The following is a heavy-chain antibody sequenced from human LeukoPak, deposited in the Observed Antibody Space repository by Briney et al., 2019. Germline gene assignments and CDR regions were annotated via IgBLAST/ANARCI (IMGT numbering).Heavy chain of an antibody. Sequence: ASVNVSCKASGYTFTIYDINWVRQATGQWLEWMGGMNPNSGNTGYAQKFQGRVTMTRNTSISKAYMELSSLRSEDKAVYYCAIRYGSGEKYYYYSYKDVWGKGTTVTVSS. CDR1: GYTFTIYD. CDR3: AIRYGSGEKYYYYSYKDV. J-gene: IGHJ6*03. D-gene: IGHD3-10*01. V-gene: IGHV1-8*01. CDR2: MNPNSGNT.